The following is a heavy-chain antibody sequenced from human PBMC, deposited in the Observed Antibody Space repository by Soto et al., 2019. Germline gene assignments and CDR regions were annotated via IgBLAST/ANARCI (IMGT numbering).Heavy chain of an antibody. CDR2: IYYSGST. CDR1: GGSISSYY. D-gene: IGHD6-19*01. J-gene: IGHJ4*02. V-gene: IGHV4-59*08. CDR3: ARHSNKQWLVRLDY. Sequence: QVQLQESGSGLVKPSETLSLTCTVSGGSISSYYWSWIRQPPGKGLEWIGYIYYSGSTTYNPSVKSRVTISVDTSKNQFSLKLSSVTAADTAVYYCARHSNKQWLVRLDYWGQGTLVTVSS.